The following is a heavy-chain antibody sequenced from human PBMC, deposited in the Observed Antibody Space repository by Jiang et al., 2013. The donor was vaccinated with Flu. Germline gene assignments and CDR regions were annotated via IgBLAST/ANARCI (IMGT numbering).Heavy chain of an antibody. Sequence: VQLLESGGGLVQPGGSLRLSCAASGFTVSSNYMSWVRQAPGKGLEWVSVIYSGGSTYYADSVKGRFTISRHNSKNTLYLQMNSLRAEDTAVYYCARDLPDGSGSYPSWVFDYWGQGTLVTVSS. CDR2: IYSGGST. V-gene: IGHV3-53*04. D-gene: IGHD3-10*01. CDR3: ARDLPDGSGSYPSWVFDY. CDR1: GFTVSSNY. J-gene: IGHJ4*02.